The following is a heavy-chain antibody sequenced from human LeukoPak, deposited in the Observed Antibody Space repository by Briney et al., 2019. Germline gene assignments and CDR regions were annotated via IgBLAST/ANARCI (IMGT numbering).Heavy chain of an antibody. D-gene: IGHD2-15*01. Sequence: GGSLRLSCAASGFTFDDYGMRWVRQAPGKGLEWVSGINWNGGNIGYADSVKGRFTISRDNAKNSLYLQMNSLRAEDTALYYCGSQNSRIVDAFDIWGQGTMVTVSS. V-gene: IGHV3-20*04. CDR1: GFTFDDYG. CDR2: INWNGGNI. J-gene: IGHJ3*02. CDR3: GSQNSRIVDAFDI.